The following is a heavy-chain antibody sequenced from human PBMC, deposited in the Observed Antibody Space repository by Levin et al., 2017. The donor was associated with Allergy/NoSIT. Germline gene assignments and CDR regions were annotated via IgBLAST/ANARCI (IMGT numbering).Heavy chain of an antibody. CDR3: AKVGSSPSFDY. J-gene: IGHJ4*02. CDR1: GFTFSSYA. CDR2: ISGSGGST. D-gene: IGHD6-6*01. Sequence: GESLKISCAASGFTFSSYAMSWVRQAPGKGLEWVSAISGSGGSTYYADSVKGRFTISRDNSKNTLYLQMNSLRAEDTAVYYCAKVGSSPSFDYWGQGTLVTVSS. V-gene: IGHV3-23*01.